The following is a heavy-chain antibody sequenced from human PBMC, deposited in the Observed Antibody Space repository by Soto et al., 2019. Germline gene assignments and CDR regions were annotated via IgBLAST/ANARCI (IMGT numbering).Heavy chain of an antibody. Sequence: SETLSLTCIVSGGSISSYYWSWIRQPPGKGLEWIGYMYYSGNTNYNPSLKSRVTISVDTSKNQFSLKLSSVTAADTAVYYCASMVGSYYDSSGYQPEDVWGQGTTVTVSS. CDR2: MYYSGNT. J-gene: IGHJ6*02. V-gene: IGHV4-59*08. D-gene: IGHD3-22*01. CDR3: ASMVGSYYDSSGYQPEDV. CDR1: GGSISSYY.